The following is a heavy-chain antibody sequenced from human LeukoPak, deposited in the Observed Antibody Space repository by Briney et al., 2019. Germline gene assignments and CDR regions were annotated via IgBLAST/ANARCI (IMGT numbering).Heavy chain of an antibody. D-gene: IGHD6-19*01. V-gene: IGHV3-48*01. J-gene: IGHJ4*02. CDR3: ARQTGCSSSWGYFDY. CDR1: GFTFSSYG. CDR2: ISSSSSTI. Sequence: GGSLRLSCAASGFTFSSYGMHWVRQAPGKGLEWVSYISSSSSTIYYADSVKGRFTISRDNAKNSLYLQMNSLRAEDTAVYYCARQTGCSSSWGYFDYWGQGTLVTVSS.